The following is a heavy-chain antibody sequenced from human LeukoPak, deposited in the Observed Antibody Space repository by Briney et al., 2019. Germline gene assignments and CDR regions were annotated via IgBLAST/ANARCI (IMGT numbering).Heavy chain of an antibody. CDR3: ASRYCSSTSCQRTFYYYYGMDV. J-gene: IGHJ6*02. CDR1: GGTFSSYA. Sequence: VKVSCKASGGTFSSYAISWVRQAPGQGLEWMGGIIPIFGTANYAQKFQGRVTITADESTSTAYMELSSLRSEDTAVYYCASRYCSSTSCQRTFYYYYGMDVWGQGTTVTVSS. V-gene: IGHV1-69*01. CDR2: IIPIFGTA. D-gene: IGHD2-2*01.